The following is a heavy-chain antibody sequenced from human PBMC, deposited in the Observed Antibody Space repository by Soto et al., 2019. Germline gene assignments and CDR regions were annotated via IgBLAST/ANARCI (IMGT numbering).Heavy chain of an antibody. J-gene: IGHJ4*01. Sequence: PSETLSLTCTVSGASISSGGYYWSWIRQHPGKGLEWIGYIYYSGSTYYNPSLKSRVTISVDTSKNQFSLKLSSVTAADTAVYYCARLGSGIEEGGVDYWGQGSLVTVS. CDR3: ARLGSGIEEGGVDY. CDR1: GASISSGGYY. V-gene: IGHV4-31*03. CDR2: IYYSGST. D-gene: IGHD1-26*01.